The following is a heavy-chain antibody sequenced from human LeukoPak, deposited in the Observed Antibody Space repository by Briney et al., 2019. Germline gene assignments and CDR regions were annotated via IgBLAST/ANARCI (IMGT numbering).Heavy chain of an antibody. CDR2: IYYSGST. D-gene: IGHD6-6*01. CDR1: GGSISSYY. J-gene: IGHJ4*02. Sequence: SETLSLTCTVSGGSISSYYWSWIRQPPGKGLEWIGYIYYSGSTNYNPSLKSRVTISVDTTKNQFSLKLSSVTAADTAVYYCARQVGVTARWFFDSWGQGTLVTVSS. V-gene: IGHV4-59*08. CDR3: ARQVGVTARWFFDS.